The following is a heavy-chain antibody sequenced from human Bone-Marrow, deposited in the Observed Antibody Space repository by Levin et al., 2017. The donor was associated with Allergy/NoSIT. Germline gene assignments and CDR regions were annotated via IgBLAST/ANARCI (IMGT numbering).Heavy chain of an antibody. CDR1: GFTFSSYS. CDR2: ISSSSSTI. J-gene: IGHJ6*02. CDR3: AREPVVVVPAAENYYYYGMDV. D-gene: IGHD2-2*01. Sequence: GGSLRLSCAASGFTFSSYSMNWVRQAPGKGLEWVSYISSSSSTIYYADSVKGRFTISRDNAKNSLYLQMNSLRAEDTAVYYCAREPVVVVPAAENYYYYGMDVWGQGTTVTVS. V-gene: IGHV3-48*01.